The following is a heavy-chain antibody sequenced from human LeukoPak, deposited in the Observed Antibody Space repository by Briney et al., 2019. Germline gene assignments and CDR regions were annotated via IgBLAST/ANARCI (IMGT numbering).Heavy chain of an antibody. D-gene: IGHD2-2*01. CDR1: GGSISSYY. CDR3: ARAPLPAAMWGAFDI. V-gene: IGHV4-59*01. J-gene: IGHJ3*02. Sequence: PSETLSLTCTVSGGSISSYYWSWIRQPPGKGLEWIGYIYYSGNTNYNPSLKSRVTISVDTSKNQFSLKLSSVTAADTAVYYCARAPLPAAMWGAFDIWGQGTMVIVSS. CDR2: IYYSGNT.